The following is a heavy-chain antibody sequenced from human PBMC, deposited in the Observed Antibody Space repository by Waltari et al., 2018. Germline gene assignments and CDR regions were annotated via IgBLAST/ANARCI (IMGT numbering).Heavy chain of an antibody. V-gene: IGHV3-7*02. D-gene: IGHD2-8*02. CDR2: IKQDGSEE. CDR3: ASRFCTSDRCYSASYKAFDI. J-gene: IGHJ3*02. CDR1: ALPMRPYS. Sequence: EVQLVESGGGWFQPGGSLSLSGTASALPMRPYSMTWLRQARGKRLEWVANIKQDGSEEYYVDSVKGRFTISRDNAKNSLYLHLSNLRAEDTAVYYCASRFCTSDRCYSASYKAFDIWGQGTMVAVSS.